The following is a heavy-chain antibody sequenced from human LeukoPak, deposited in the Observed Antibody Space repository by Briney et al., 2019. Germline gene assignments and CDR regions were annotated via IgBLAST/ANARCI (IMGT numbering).Heavy chain of an antibody. CDR1: GYSISSGYY. V-gene: IGHV4-38-2*02. CDR2: INHSGST. CDR3: ARFRPIYYYGSGSYTDY. Sequence: SETLSLSCTVSGYSISSGYYWGWIRQPPGKGLGWIGEINHSGSTNYNPSLKSRVTISVDTSKNQFSLQMSSVTAADTAVYYCARFRPIYYYGSGSYTDYWGQGTLVTVSS. D-gene: IGHD3-10*01. J-gene: IGHJ4*02.